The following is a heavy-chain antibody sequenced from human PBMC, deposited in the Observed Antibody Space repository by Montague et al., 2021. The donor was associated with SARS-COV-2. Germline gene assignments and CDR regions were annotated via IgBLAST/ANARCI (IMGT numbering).Heavy chain of an antibody. J-gene: IGHJ5*02. V-gene: IGHV4-34*03. CDR1: GGSFSGYN. CDR3: ALPTAGARFDP. CDR2: INDSGGT. Sequence: SETLSLTCAVYGGSFSGYNWGWVRQSPGKGLEWIGQINDSGGTKYNPSLKSRVTISLDKSKNHFSLKLSSVTAADTGVYYCALPTAGARFDPWGQGTLVTVSS. D-gene: IGHD2-2*01.